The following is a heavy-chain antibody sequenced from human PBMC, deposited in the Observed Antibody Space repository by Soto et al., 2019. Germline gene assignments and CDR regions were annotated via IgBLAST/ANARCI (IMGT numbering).Heavy chain of an antibody. V-gene: IGHV3-30*18. CDR2: ISYDGNEK. CDR1: RFSLSNCG. CDR3: AKDLYTSGWYNYFDP. J-gene: IGHJ5*02. Sequence: QVQLVESGGGVVQPGGSLILSCSASRFSLSNCGMHWVRQAPGRGLEWVAMISYDGNEKHYIDSVKGRFTISRDDSKNTLYLHMNSLRPEDTVGYYCAKDLYTSGWYNYFDPWGQGTLVTVSS. D-gene: IGHD6-19*01.